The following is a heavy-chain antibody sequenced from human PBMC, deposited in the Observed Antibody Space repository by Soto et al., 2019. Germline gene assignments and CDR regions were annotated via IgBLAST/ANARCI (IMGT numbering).Heavy chain of an antibody. D-gene: IGHD2-21*02. V-gene: IGHV3-30-3*01. CDR3: ARVTIVVVTGVRYFDL. CDR1: GFTFSSYA. J-gene: IGHJ2*01. CDR2: ISYDGSNK. Sequence: QVQLVESGGGVVQLGRSLRLSCAASGFTFSSYAMHWVRQAPGKGLEWGAVISYDGSNKYYADSVKGRFTISRDNSKNTLYLQMNSLRAEDTAVYYCARVTIVVVTGVRYFDLWGRGTLVTVSS.